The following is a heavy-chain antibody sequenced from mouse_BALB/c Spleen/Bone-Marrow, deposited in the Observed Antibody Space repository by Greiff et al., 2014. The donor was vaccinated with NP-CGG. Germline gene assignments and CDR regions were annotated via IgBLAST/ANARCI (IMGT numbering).Heavy chain of an antibody. CDR1: WFSLNRYD. V-gene: IGHV2-9-2*01. Sequence: QVPLQPSGPGLGAPSKSLSITCPVSWFSLNRYDINWIRPPPGKGLGWLWVIWAGGGTNYKSAFMSRLSISKDNSKSQVFLKMNSLQTDDTAIYYCVREGAYYGDYDWYFDVWGAGTTVTVSS. CDR2: IWAGGGT. J-gene: IGHJ1*01. D-gene: IGHD2-13*01. CDR3: VREGAYYGDYDWYFDV.